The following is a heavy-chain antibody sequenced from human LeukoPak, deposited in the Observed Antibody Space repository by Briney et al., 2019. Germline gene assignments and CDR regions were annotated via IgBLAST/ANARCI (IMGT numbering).Heavy chain of an antibody. CDR1: GFTFSSYG. CDR2: ISGSGGST. D-gene: IGHD3-10*01. Sequence: GGSLRLSCAAPGFTFSSYGMSWVRQAPGQGLEWVSAISGSGGSTYYADSVKGRFTISRDNSKNTLYLQMNSLRAEDTAVYYCAKEGYYGSGSSYYFDYWGQGTLVTVSS. V-gene: IGHV3-23*01. J-gene: IGHJ4*02. CDR3: AKEGYYGSGSSYYFDY.